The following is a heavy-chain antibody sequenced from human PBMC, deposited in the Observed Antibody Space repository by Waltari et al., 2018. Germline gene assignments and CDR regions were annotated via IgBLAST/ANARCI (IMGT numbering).Heavy chain of an antibody. V-gene: IGHV3-21*02. Sequence: QLVESGGGLVKLGGSLGLSGSASGFTFSGWAMTCVRQAPGKGLEWIASITSGSTYRFYADAVKGRFTISRDDAKDSLYLQVDSLRAEDTGVYYCTRDVYGSGGDYFEPWGQGTLVTVSS. D-gene: IGHD6-19*01. CDR3: TRDVYGSGGDYFEP. J-gene: IGHJ4*02. CDR1: GFTFSGWA. CDR2: ITSGSTYR.